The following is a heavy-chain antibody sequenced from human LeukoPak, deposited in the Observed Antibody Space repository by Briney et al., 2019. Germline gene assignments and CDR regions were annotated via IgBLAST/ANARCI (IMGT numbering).Heavy chain of an antibody. CDR3: ARSGYSSSWDPHGYYYYMDV. D-gene: IGHD6-13*01. Sequence: ASVKVSCKASGYTFISYALNWVRQAPGQGLEWMGWINTNTGNPTYAQGFTGRFVFSLDTSVSTAYLQISSLKAEDTAVYYCARSGYSSSWDPHGYYYYMDVWGKGTTVTVSS. J-gene: IGHJ6*03. CDR2: INTNTGNP. CDR1: GYTFISYA. V-gene: IGHV7-4-1*02.